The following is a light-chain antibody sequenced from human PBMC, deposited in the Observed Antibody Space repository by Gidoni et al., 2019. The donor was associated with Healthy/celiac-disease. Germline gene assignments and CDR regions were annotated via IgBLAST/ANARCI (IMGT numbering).Light chain of an antibody. Sequence: VLTQSPATLSLSPGEKATLSCRASQSVSSYLAWYQQKPGQAPSLLIYDASNSATGSPARFSGSWSATVFTLTSSSLQHEFFAVYYCQQRSNWLPFGEGTRVEIK. J-gene: IGKJ5*01. CDR1: QSVSSY. CDR2: DAS. V-gene: IGKV3-11*01. CDR3: QQRSNWLP.